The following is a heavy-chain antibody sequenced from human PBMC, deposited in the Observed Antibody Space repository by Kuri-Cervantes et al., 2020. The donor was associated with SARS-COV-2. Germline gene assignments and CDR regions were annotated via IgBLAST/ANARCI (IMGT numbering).Heavy chain of an antibody. J-gene: IGHJ4*02. Sequence: SVKVSCKASGGTFSSYTISWVRQAPGQGLEWMGGIIPIFGTANYAQKFQGRVTITTDESTSTAYMELSSLRSEDTAVYHCAREAYCGGDCYPPFLWDWGQGTLVTVSS. V-gene: IGHV1-69*05. CDR3: AREAYCGGDCYPPFLWD. D-gene: IGHD2-21*01. CDR1: GGTFSSYT. CDR2: IIPIFGTA.